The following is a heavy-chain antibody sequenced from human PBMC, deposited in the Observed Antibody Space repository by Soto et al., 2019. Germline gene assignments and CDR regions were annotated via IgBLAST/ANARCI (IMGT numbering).Heavy chain of an antibody. CDR2: INPSGGST. CDR3: ARGPLPVGYSSSWLTLDY. V-gene: IGHV1-46*01. CDR1: GYTFTSYY. J-gene: IGHJ4*02. D-gene: IGHD6-13*01. Sequence: ASVKVSCKASGYTFTSYYMHWVRQAPGQGLEWMGIINPSGGSTSYAQKFQGRVTMTRDTSTSTVYMELSSLRSEDTAVYYCARGPLPVGYSSSWLTLDYWGQGTLVTVSS.